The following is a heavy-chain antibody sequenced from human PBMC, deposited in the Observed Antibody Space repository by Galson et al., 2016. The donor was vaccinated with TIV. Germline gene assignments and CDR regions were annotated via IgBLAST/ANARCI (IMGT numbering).Heavy chain of an antibody. CDR2: TNPDSGDT. CDR3: ERISKRGAEYFDP. CDR1: GYIFTAYY. V-gene: IGHV1-2*02. Sequence: SVKVSCKASGYIFTAYYLHWVRQAPGQGLEWMGWTNPDSGDTYYAQKFQGRVTMTRDTSIGTAYMELHRLRSDDTAVYYCERISKRGAEYFDPWGQGTLVTVSS. J-gene: IGHJ5*02. D-gene: IGHD6-6*01.